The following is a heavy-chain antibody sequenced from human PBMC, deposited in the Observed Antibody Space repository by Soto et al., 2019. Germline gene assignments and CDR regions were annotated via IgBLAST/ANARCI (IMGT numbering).Heavy chain of an antibody. V-gene: IGHV3-30*18. D-gene: IGHD3-10*01. CDR1: GFTFSAYG. J-gene: IGHJ4*02. CDR2: TSFDEGSK. CDR3: VKDYFTSGSYGVCDH. Sequence: QVQLVESGGGVVQPGWSRRLSCAASGFTFSAYGMHWVRQAPGRGLEWVATTSFDEGSKHYADSVKGRFVIFRDNSQNTLSLQMNSVRPEDTSLYYCVKDYFTSGSYGVCDHWGQGSLVTVSS.